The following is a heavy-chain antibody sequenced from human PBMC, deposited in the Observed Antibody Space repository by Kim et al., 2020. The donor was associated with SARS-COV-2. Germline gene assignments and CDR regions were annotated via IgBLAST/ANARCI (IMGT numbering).Heavy chain of an antibody. D-gene: IGHD2-21*01. J-gene: IGHJ4*02. CDR1: AYSFTAFK. CDR3: TRVALARSADFDY. CDR2: INPNTGDG. V-gene: IGHV1-2*02. Sequence: ASVKVSCKTSAYSFTAFKIHWVRQAPGQGLEWMGWINPNTGDGNSAQKFQGRITMTSDMSTSTTYMELSSLTSDDTGMYYCTRVALARSADFDYWGQGTLVTVSS.